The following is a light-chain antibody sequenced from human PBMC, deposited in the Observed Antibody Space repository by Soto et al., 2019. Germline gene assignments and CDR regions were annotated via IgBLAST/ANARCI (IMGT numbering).Light chain of an antibody. Sequence: IVLTQSPGNIALSPYKTATRSSSASQSVSSSYLAWYQQKPGQAPRLLIYGASSRATGIPDRFSGSGSGTDFTLTISRLEPEDFAVYYCQQYGSSPRTFGPGTKVDIK. CDR1: QSVSSSY. CDR2: GAS. J-gene: IGKJ1*01. V-gene: IGKV3-20*01. CDR3: QQYGSSPRT.